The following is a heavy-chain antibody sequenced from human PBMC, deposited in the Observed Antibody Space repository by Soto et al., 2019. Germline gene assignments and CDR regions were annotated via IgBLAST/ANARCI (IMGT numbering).Heavy chain of an antibody. Sequence: ASVKVSCKASGYTFTSYYMHWVRQAPGQGLEWMGIINPSGGSTSYAQKFQGRVTMTRDTSTSTVYMELSSLRSEDTAVYYCARDFILLNRCSSSLSYYYYYGMDVWGQGTTVTVSS. D-gene: IGHD6-13*01. CDR2: INPSGGST. V-gene: IGHV1-46*01. CDR3: ARDFILLNRCSSSLSYYYYYGMDV. J-gene: IGHJ6*02. CDR1: GYTFTSYY.